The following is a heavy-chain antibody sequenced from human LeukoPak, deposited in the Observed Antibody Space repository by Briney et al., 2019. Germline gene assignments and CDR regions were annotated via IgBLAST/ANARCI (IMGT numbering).Heavy chain of an antibody. D-gene: IGHD1-26*01. Sequence: SETLSLTCTVSGDSISNGVKYWSWIRQPPGKGLEWIGYIYYSGSTYYNPSLKSRVTISVDTSKNQFSLKLSSVTAADTAVYYCARGRGATRDDAFDIWGQGTMVTVSS. CDR2: IYYSGST. CDR1: GDSISNGVKY. J-gene: IGHJ3*02. CDR3: ARGRGATRDDAFDI. V-gene: IGHV4-30-4*01.